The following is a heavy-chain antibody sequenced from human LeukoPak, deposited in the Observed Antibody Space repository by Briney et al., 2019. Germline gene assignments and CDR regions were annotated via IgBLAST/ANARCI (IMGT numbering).Heavy chain of an antibody. CDR1: GLNVSSNH. D-gene: IGHD1-26*01. Sequence: GGSLRLSCAASGLNVSSNHMSWVRQAPGKGLEWVSLIYISSNAYYTDSVKGRFTISRDNSKHTLYLQLNSLRVEDTAVYYCAGGGGVGAKYWGQGTLVTVSS. V-gene: IGHV3-53*01. CDR2: IYISSNA. J-gene: IGHJ4*02. CDR3: AGGGGVGAKY.